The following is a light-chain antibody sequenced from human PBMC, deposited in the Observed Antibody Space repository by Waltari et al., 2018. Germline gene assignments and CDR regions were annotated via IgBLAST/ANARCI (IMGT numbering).Light chain of an antibody. Sequence: EILLTQSPGTLSLSPGERATLSHRASQSLSKKYLAWYQQKPGQAPRLLIYGASSRAAGLPAWFSGSGAGTDVNLTISRLVPEDVAVYYCQQYGSSVMYTFGQGTKLEIK. CDR1: QSLSKKY. V-gene: IGKV3-20*01. CDR2: GAS. CDR3: QQYGSSVMYT. J-gene: IGKJ2*01.